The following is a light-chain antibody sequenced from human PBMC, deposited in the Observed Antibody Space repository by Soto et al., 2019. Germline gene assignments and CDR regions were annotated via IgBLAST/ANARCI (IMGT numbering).Light chain of an antibody. J-gene: IGLJ2*01. V-gene: IGLV2-14*01. CDR2: EVS. CDR1: SSDVGGYNY. CDR3: SSHTSSTTLVV. Sequence: QSVLTQPASVSGSPGQSITISCTGTSSDVGGYNYVSWYQQHPDKAPKLMIFEVSNRPSGVSNRFSGSKSGNTASLTISGLQAEDEADYYCSSHTSSTTLVVFGGGTKVPS.